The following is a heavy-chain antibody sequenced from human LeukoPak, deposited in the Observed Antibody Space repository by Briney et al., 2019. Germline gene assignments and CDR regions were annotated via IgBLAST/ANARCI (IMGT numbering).Heavy chain of an antibody. CDR1: GFIFSSYS. V-gene: IGHV3-21*01. J-gene: IGHJ4*02. Sequence: GGSLRLSCAASGFIFSSYSMNWVRQAPGKGLEWVSSISSSSSYIYYADSVKGRFTISRDIAKNSLYLQMNSLRAEDTAVYYCARGDVGLLDYWGQGTLVTVSS. D-gene: IGHD1-26*01. CDR2: ISSSSSYI. CDR3: ARGDVGLLDY.